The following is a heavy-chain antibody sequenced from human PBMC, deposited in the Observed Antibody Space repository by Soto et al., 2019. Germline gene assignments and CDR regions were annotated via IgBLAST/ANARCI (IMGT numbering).Heavy chain of an antibody. V-gene: IGHV1-3*01. CDR1: GYTFTAYA. CDR2: INGGNGNT. D-gene: IGHD3-16*02. CDR3: MRSAVRPSGGLIGPFEY. Sequence: QVQLVQSGAEGKKPGASVKVSCEASGYTFTAYALHWVRQAPGQRLEWMGWINGGNGNTKYSQKFQGRVTITRDSPASTAYMELSRLRSEDTAVYYWMRSAVRPSGGLIGPFEYWGQGTLVTVSS. J-gene: IGHJ4*02.